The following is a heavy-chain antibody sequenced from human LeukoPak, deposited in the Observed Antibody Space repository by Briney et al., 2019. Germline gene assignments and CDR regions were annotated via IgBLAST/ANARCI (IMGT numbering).Heavy chain of an antibody. D-gene: IGHD1-26*01. J-gene: IGHJ4*02. CDR1: GFTFSTYT. Sequence: WGSLRLSCAASGFTFSTYTMTWIRQPAGKGLEWVACISPSRGNIYYADSMKGRFTISRDDAKNLLYLQMNSLRAEDTAVYYCGRDQDRGSYHDPIFDYWGQGTLVTVSS. CDR2: ISPSRGNI. CDR3: GRDQDRGSYHDPIFDY. V-gene: IGHV3-21*06.